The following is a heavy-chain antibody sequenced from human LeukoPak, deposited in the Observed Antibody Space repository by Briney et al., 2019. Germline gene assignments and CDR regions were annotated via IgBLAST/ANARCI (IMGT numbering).Heavy chain of an antibody. Sequence: GGSLRLSCAASGFTFSSYEMNWVRQAPGKGLEWVSYISSSGSTIYYADSVKGRFTISRDNAKKSLYLQMNSLRAEDTAVYYCARAEYSSSSGGMDVWGQGTTVTVSS. V-gene: IGHV3-48*03. CDR3: ARAEYSSSSGGMDV. D-gene: IGHD6-6*01. CDR1: GFTFSSYE. CDR2: ISSSGSTI. J-gene: IGHJ6*02.